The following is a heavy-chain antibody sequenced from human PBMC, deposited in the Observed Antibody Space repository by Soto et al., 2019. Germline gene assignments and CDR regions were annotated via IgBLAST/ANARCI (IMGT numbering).Heavy chain of an antibody. CDR2: ILHGGNT. CDR1: CDYVSSSNCY. J-gene: IGHJ4*02. V-gene: IGHV4-39*01. CDR3: ARHLAAAGGYYGY. D-gene: IGHD3-10*01. Sequence: SETLSLTCPVSCDYVSSSNCYWGWIRHPPGRGLEWIGSILHGGNTYYTPSLKRRVTISVDTSKNQFSLKLSSVAASDTAIYYCARHLAAAGGYYGYWGQGTLVTSPQ.